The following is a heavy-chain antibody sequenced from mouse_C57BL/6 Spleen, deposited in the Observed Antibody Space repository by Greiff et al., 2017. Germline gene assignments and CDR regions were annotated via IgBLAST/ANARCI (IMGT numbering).Heavy chain of an antibody. CDR1: GYSFTDYN. D-gene: IGHD1-1*01. V-gene: IGHV1-39*01. J-gene: IGHJ2*01. CDR3: AREPDYYGSSSYYFDV. CDR2: INPNYGTT. Sequence: VQLKESGPELVKPGASVTISCKASGYSFTDYNMNWVKQSHGKSLEWIGTINPNYGTTIYNQNFKGPSTLSVHKSSSTAYMQIHSLTSDDSAVYYCAREPDYYGSSSYYFDVWGQGTTLTVSS.